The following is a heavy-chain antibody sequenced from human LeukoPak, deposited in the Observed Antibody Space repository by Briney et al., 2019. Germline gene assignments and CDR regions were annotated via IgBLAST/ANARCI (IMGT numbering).Heavy chain of an antibody. D-gene: IGHD3-10*01. V-gene: IGHV3-20*04. Sequence: SGGSLRLSCAASGFTFDDYGMSWVRQAPGKGLEWVSGINWNGGSTGYADSVKGRFTISRDNAKNSLYLQMNSLRAEDTALYYCARELWFGELLCYFDYWGQGTLATVSS. J-gene: IGHJ4*02. CDR1: GFTFDDYG. CDR3: ARELWFGELLCYFDY. CDR2: INWNGGST.